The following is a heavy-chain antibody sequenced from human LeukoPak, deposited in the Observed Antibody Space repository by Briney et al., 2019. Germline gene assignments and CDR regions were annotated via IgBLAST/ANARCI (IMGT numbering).Heavy chain of an antibody. CDR1: GYSISSGYY. J-gene: IGHJ4*02. CDR3: ARRGSGYFFDY. D-gene: IGHD3-22*01. V-gene: IGHV4-38-2*01. Sequence: SETLSLTCAVSGYSISSGYYWGWIRQPPGKGLEWIGSIYHSGSTYYNPSLKSRVTISVDTSKNQLSLKLSSVTAADTAVYYCARRGSGYFFDYWGQGTLVTVSS. CDR2: IYHSGST.